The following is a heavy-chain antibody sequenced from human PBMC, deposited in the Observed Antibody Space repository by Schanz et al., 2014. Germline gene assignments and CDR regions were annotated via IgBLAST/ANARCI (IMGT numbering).Heavy chain of an antibody. CDR3: ARHLPGGYNNHGWFDP. D-gene: IGHD4-4*01. CDR2: VHSSGSP. V-gene: IGHV4-59*08. Sequence: QVQLQESGPGLVKPSETLSLTCTVSGGSIRGYYCSWIRQPPGKGMEWIGYVHSSGSPNYNSSLKTRVPIQVDPPKNRVPMKSTWVTAADTAVYYCARHLPGGYNNHGWFDPWGQGTLVTVSS. J-gene: IGHJ5*02. CDR1: GGSIRGYY.